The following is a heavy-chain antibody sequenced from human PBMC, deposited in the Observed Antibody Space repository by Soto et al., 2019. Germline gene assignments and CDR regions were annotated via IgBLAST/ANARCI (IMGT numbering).Heavy chain of an antibody. CDR1: GYTFTSYG. CDR2: LNTYNGNT. J-gene: IGHJ4*02. CDR3: ARDGDGGKRGADH. D-gene: IGHD2-15*01. V-gene: IGHV1-18*01. Sequence: QVQLVQSGTEVKKPGASVMVSCKASGYTFTSYGIIWVRQAPGQGLEWMGWLNTYNGNTNYAQKVQGRVTMTTDTSTRTASMELRSLRSDDTAVYYCARDGDGGKRGADHWGQGTLVTVSS.